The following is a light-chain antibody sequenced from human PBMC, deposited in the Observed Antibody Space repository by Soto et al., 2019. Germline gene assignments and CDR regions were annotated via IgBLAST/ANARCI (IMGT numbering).Light chain of an antibody. V-gene: IGKV1-39*01. J-gene: IGKJ2*01. CDR2: AAS. CDR1: QSIISY. Sequence: DIQMNQSPSSLSASVGDRVTITCRASQSIISYLNWSQQXPGKAPDVLIYAASTLQSGGPSRFSGRGSGTDFTLTISSLQPEDCATYYCQESYSLGTFGQGTKVDIK. CDR3: QESYSLGT.